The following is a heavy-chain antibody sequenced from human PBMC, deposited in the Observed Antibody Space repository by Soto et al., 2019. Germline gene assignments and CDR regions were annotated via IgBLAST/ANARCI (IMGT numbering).Heavy chain of an antibody. Sequence: QVQLVQSGAEVKKPGSSVKVSCKASGGTFSSYAISWVRQAPGQGLEWMGVIIPIFGTANYAQKFQGRVTITADESTSTAYMELSSLRSEDTAVYYCARGRATTVTSRRYYYYGMDVWGQGTTVTVSS. J-gene: IGHJ6*02. V-gene: IGHV1-69*01. CDR2: IIPIFGTA. D-gene: IGHD4-4*01. CDR3: ARGRATTVTSRRYYYYGMDV. CDR1: GGTFSSYA.